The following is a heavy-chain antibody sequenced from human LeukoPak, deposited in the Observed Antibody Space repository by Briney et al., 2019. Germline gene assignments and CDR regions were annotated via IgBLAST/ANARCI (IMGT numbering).Heavy chain of an antibody. CDR1: GFTFSSYA. CDR2: ISYDGSNK. Sequence: GGSLRLSCAASGFTFSSYAMHWVRQAPGKGLEWVAVISYDGSNKYYADSVKGRFTISRDNSKNTLYLQMNSLRAEDTAVYYCARSQSPYYYYYMDVWGKGTTVTVSS. J-gene: IGHJ6*03. CDR3: ARSQSPYYYYYMDV. V-gene: IGHV3-30*04.